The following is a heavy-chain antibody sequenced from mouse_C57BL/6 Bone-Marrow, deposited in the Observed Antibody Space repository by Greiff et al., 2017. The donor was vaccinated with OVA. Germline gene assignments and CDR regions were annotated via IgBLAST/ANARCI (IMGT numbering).Heavy chain of an antibody. V-gene: IGHV1-42*01. CDR2: INPSTGGT. J-gene: IGHJ4*01. CDR3: AREGYYYGSSYPDYYAMDY. CDR1: GYSFTGYY. D-gene: IGHD1-1*01. Sequence: VHVKQSGPELVKPGASVKISCKASGYSFTGYYMNWVKQSPEKSLEWIGEINPSTGGTTYNQKFKAKATLTVDKSSSTAYMQLKSLTSEDSAVYYCAREGYYYGSSYPDYYAMDYWGQGTSVTVSS.